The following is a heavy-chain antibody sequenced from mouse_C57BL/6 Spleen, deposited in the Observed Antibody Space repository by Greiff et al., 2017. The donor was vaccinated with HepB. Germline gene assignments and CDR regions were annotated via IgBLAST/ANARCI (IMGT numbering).Heavy chain of an antibody. CDR2: IYPGDGDT. J-gene: IGHJ4*01. V-gene: IGHV1-82*01. Sequence: QVQLQQSGPELVKPGASVKISCKASGYAFSSSWMHWVKQRPGKGLEWIGRIYPGDGDTNYNGKFKGKATLTADKSSSTAYMQLSSLTSEDSAVYFCARLESPYYAMDYWGQGTSVTVSS. CDR3: ARLESPYYAMDY. CDR1: GYAFSSSW.